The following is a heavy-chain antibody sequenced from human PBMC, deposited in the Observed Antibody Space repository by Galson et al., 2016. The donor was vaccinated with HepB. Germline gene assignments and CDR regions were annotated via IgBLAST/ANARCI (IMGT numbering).Heavy chain of an antibody. Sequence: SLRLSCAASGFTFSNYWMSWVRQAPGKGLGWVANIKQDGNEKYYVDSVKGRFTISRDNAKNSMYLQMNSLRAEDTAVYYCARKGGIYSPWGYWGQGTLVTVSS. CDR2: IKQDGNEK. CDR3: ARKGGIYSPWGY. D-gene: IGHD3-10*01. J-gene: IGHJ4*02. V-gene: IGHV3-7*03. CDR1: GFTFSNYW.